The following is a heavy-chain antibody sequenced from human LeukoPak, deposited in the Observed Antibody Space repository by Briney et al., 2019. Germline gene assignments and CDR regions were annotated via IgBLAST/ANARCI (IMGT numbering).Heavy chain of an antibody. CDR3: AEYFYDSSGYYRTDAFDI. D-gene: IGHD3-22*01. Sequence: AASVKVSCKASGGTFSSYAISWVRQAPGQGLEWMGRIIPILGIANYAQKFQGRVTITADKSTSTAYMELSGLRSEDTAVYYCAEYFYDSSGYYRTDAFDIWGQGTMVTVSS. CDR1: GGTFSSYA. CDR2: IIPILGIA. J-gene: IGHJ3*02. V-gene: IGHV1-69*04.